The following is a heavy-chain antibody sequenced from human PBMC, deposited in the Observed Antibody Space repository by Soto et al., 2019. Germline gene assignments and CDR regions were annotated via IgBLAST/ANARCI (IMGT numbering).Heavy chain of an antibody. CDR2: IYYSGST. Sequence: QVQLQESGPGLVKPSQTLSLTCTVSGRSISSVNYYWSWIRQLPGKGLEWIGYIYYSGSTYYNPSLRSRVTISVDTSKNQFSLKLSSVTAADTAVYYCARYGSGECNRGSCYSPFDYWGQGTLVTVSS. J-gene: IGHJ4*02. V-gene: IGHV4-30-4*01. D-gene: IGHD2-15*01. CDR3: ARYGSGECNRGSCYSPFDY. CDR1: GRSISSVNYY.